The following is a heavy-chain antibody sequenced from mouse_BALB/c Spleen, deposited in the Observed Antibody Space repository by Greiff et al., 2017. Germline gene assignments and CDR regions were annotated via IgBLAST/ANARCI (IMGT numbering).Heavy chain of an antibody. D-gene: IGHD2-14*01. CDR1: GFDFSRYW. CDR2: INPDSSTI. Sequence: EVKLMESGGGLVQPGGSLKLSCAASGFDFSRYWMSWVRQAPGKGLEWIGEINPDSSTINYTPSLKDKFIISRDNAKNTLYLQMSKVRSEDTALYYCARPDRYWYFDVWGAGTTVTVSS. V-gene: IGHV4-1*02. CDR3: ARPDRYWYFDV. J-gene: IGHJ1*01.